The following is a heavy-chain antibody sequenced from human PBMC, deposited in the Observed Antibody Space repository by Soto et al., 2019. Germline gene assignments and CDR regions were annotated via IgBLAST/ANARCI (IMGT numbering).Heavy chain of an antibody. V-gene: IGHV1-2*02. Sequence: QAQLVQSGAEVKKPGASLKVSCKASGYPFTDYYIHWVRQAPGQGLEWVGWINPASGGTSLAEKFEGRVTRTSDTSTSTAYMELCSLTSDDTAVFYCATRTGQMAINSEFDGYWYLDLWGRGTLVSVSS. J-gene: IGHJ2*01. CDR2: INPASGGT. D-gene: IGHD2-21*01. CDR3: ATRTGQMAINSEFDGYWYLDL. CDR1: GYPFTDYY.